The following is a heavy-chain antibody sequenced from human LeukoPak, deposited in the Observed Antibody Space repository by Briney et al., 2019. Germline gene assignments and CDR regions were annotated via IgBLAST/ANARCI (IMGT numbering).Heavy chain of an antibody. Sequence: SETLSLTCTVSGGSISSYYWNWIRQPPGKGLEWIGYIYYSGSTNYNPSLKSRVTISVDTSKNQFSLKLSSVTAADTAVYYCARQASKWDDAFDIWGQGTMVTVSS. CDR3: ARQASKWDDAFDI. J-gene: IGHJ3*02. D-gene: IGHD1-26*01. V-gene: IGHV4-59*01. CDR2: IYYSGST. CDR1: GGSISSYY.